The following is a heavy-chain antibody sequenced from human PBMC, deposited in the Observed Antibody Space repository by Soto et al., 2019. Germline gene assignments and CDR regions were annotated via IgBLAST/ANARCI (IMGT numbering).Heavy chain of an antibody. J-gene: IGHJ5*02. V-gene: IGHV4-30-4*01. D-gene: IGHD2-15*01. CDR1: GASISSGDYF. CDR3: ARDLAYCAAGSCYAKWGS. CDR2: IYYSGT. Sequence: SETLSLTCTVSGASISSGDYFWSWIRQPPGKGLEWIGYIYYSGTYYNPSLESRVSISVDTSKNQFSLNLSSVTAADTAVYYCARDLAYCAAGSCYAKWGSWGQGTLVTVSS.